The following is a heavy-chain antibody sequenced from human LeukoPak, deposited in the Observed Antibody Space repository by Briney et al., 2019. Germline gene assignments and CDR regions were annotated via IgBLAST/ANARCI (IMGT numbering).Heavy chain of an antibody. CDR3: ARILVYGSGAEAFDY. CDR2: IKEDGSEK. CDR1: GFTFSSYG. V-gene: IGHV3-7*01. D-gene: IGHD3-10*01. J-gene: IGHJ4*02. Sequence: GGSLRLSCAASGFTFSSYGMHWVRQAPGKGLEWVANIKEDGSEKYYVDSVKGRFTISRDNAKNSLYLQMNSLRAEDTAVYYCARILVYGSGAEAFDYWGQGTLVTVSS.